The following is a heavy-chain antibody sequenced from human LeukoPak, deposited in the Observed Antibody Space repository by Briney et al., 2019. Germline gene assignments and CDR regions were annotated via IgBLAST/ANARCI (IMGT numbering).Heavy chain of an antibody. V-gene: IGHV4-38-2*02. J-gene: IGHJ4*02. CDR2: IYHSGDA. D-gene: IGHD2-2*02. Sequence: SETLSLTCTVSGYSITSGYNWAWIRQPPGKVLEWIGIIYHSGDAYYNPSLKSRVTISVDTSKNQFSLKLSSVTAADTAVYYCVRYCSSTTCYTRAVDYWGQGTLVTVSS. CDR3: VRYCSSTTCYTRAVDY. CDR1: GYSITSGYN.